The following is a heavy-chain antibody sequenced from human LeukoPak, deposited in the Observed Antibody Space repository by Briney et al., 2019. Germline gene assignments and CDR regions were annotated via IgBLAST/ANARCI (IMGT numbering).Heavy chain of an antibody. V-gene: IGHV3-23*01. Sequence: GGSLRLSCAASGFTFSSYSMKWVRQAPGKGLEWVSVISGSGANTYYADSVKGRFTISRDNSKNTLYLQVNSLRAEDTAVYYCAKAKSYYSNYDYWGQGTLVTVSS. CDR2: ISGSGANT. J-gene: IGHJ4*02. CDR1: GFTFSSYS. D-gene: IGHD4-11*01. CDR3: AKAKSYYSNYDY.